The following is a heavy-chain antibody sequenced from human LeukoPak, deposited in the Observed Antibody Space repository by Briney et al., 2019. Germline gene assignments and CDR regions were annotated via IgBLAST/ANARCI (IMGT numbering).Heavy chain of an antibody. V-gene: IGHV4-34*01. J-gene: IGHJ5*02. CDR3: ARERIPSSSWYVESTGGQNWFDP. Sequence: SETLSLTCAVYGGSFSGYYWSWIRQPPGKGLEWIGEINHSGSTNYNPSLKSRVTISVDTSKNQFSLQLNSVTPEDTAVYYCARERIPSSSWYVESTGGQNWFDPWGQGTLVTVSS. D-gene: IGHD6-13*01. CDR2: INHSGST. CDR1: GGSFSGYY.